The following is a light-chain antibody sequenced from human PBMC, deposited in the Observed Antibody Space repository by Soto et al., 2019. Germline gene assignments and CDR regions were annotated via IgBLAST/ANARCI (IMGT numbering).Light chain of an antibody. CDR1: QFMSVW. Sequence: DIQMTQSPSTLSASVGDRVTITCRASQFMSVWLAWYQQKPGTAPKLLIYKAPSLESGVPTRFSGSGSGTEFTLTISSLQPDDSATYYCQQYNSYSTFGQGTKVDIK. J-gene: IGKJ1*01. CDR3: QQYNSYST. V-gene: IGKV1-5*03. CDR2: KAP.